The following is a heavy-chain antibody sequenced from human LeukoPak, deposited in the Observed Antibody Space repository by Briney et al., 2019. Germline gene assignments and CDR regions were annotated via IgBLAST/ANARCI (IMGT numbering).Heavy chain of an antibody. CDR3: ARAADCWSGYYQFDY. CDR1: GFTFTTYS. CDR2: ISSSSSYI. D-gene: IGHD3-3*01. Sequence: GGSLRLSCAASGFTFTTYSMNWVRQAPGKGLEWVSSISSSSSYIYYADSVKGRFTISRDNAKNSLYLQMNSLRAEDTAVYYCARAADCWSGYYQFDYWGQGTLVTVSS. J-gene: IGHJ4*02. V-gene: IGHV3-21*01.